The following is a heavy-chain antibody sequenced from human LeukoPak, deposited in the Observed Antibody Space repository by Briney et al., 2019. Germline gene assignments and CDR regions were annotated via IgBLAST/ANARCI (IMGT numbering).Heavy chain of an antibody. CDR2: INTYKGDT. Sequence: VASVKVSCKASGYTLTNYNISWVRQAPGQGLEWMGWINTYKGDTLYAQKLQGRVTMTADTSTSTAYMELRSLRSDDTAVYYCARDRAILGSHSLYFDYWGQGTLVTVSS. J-gene: IGHJ4*02. V-gene: IGHV1-18*01. CDR3: ARDRAILGSHSLYFDY. D-gene: IGHD3-3*01. CDR1: GYTLTNYN.